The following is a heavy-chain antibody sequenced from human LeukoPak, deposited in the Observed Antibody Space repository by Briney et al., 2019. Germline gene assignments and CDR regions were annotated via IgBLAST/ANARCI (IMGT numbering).Heavy chain of an antibody. CDR2: ISESGGSK. CDR1: GFTFSSYA. D-gene: IGHD6-6*01. J-gene: IGHJ4*02. V-gene: IGHV3-23*01. Sequence: GGSLRLSCAASGFTFSSYAMNWVRQAPGKGLEWVSSISESGGSKYHADSVRGRFTISRDNSQNTLYLQMNSLRVEDTAVYYCAKRAAARTLDYWGQGTLVTVSS. CDR3: AKRAAARTLDY.